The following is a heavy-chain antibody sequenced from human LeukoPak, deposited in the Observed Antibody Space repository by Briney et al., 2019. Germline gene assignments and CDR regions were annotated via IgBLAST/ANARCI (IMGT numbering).Heavy chain of an antibody. CDR2: INPNSGGT. J-gene: IGHJ4*02. V-gene: IGHV1-2*02. Sequence: AASVKVSCKASGYTFTGYYMHWVRQAPGQGLEWMGWINPNSGGTNYAQKFQGRVTMTRDTSISTAYMELSRLRSDDTAVYYCARESYDSSGYYHNDHRDFDYWGQGTLVTVSS. CDR3: ARESYDSSGYYHNDHRDFDY. D-gene: IGHD3-22*01. CDR1: GYTFTGYY.